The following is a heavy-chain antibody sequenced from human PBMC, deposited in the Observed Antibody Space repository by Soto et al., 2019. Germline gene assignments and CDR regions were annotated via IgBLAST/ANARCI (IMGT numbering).Heavy chain of an antibody. CDR3: ARESSGYDFWRGRGYYYYGMDA. CDR1: GGTFSSYA. J-gene: IGHJ6*02. D-gene: IGHD3-3*01. V-gene: IGHV1-69*01. Sequence: QVQLVQSGAEVKKPGSSVKVSCKASGGTFSSYAISWVRQAPGQGLEWMGGIIPIFGTANYAQKFQGRVTITAEETTRTAYMGLSGLRSEDTAVYYCARESSGYDFWRGRGYYYYGMDAWGPGTTVTVSS. CDR2: IIPIFGTA.